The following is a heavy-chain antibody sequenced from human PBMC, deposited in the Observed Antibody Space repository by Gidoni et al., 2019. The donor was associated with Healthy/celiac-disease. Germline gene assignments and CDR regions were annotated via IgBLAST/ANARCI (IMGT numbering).Heavy chain of an antibody. CDR3: ASGEGGYKRDLADSSGYYRPFYGMDV. V-gene: IGHV3-66*01. CDR2: IYSGGST. Sequence: EVQLVESGGGLVQPGGSLRLSCAASGFTVSSHYMSWVRQAPGKGLEWVSVIYSGGSTYYADSVKGRFTISRDNSKNTLYLQMNSLRAEDTAVYYCASGEGGYKRDLADSSGYYRPFYGMDVWGQGTTVTVSS. D-gene: IGHD3-22*01. J-gene: IGHJ6*02. CDR1: GFTVSSHY.